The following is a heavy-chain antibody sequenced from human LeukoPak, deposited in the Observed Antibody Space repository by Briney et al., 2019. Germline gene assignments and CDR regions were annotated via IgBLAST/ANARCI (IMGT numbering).Heavy chain of an antibody. J-gene: IGHJ4*02. Sequence: SQTLSLTCAISGDSVSSNSGAWNWIRQSPSRGLEWLGRTCYRSKWYNDYAVSVKSRITINPDTSKNQFSLQLNSVTPEDTAVYYCASRSAVAGESDYWGQGTVVTVSS. CDR1: GDSVSSNSGA. V-gene: IGHV6-1*01. D-gene: IGHD6-19*01. CDR3: ASRSAVAGESDY. CDR2: TCYRSKWYN.